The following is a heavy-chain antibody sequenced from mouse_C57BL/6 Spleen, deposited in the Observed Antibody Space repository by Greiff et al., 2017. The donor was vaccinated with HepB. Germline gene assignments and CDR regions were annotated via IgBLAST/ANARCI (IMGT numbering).Heavy chain of an antibody. J-gene: IGHJ3*01. D-gene: IGHD3-2*02. CDR1: GYTFTDYY. V-gene: IGHV1-19*01. Sequence: EVQLQQSGPVLVKPGASVKMSCKASGYTFTDYYMNWVKQSHGKSLEWIGVINPYNGGTSYNQKFKGKATLTVDKSSSTAYMELNSLTSEDSAVYYCARAAQAPWCAYWGQGTLVTVSA. CDR2: INPYNGGT. CDR3: ARAAQAPWCAY.